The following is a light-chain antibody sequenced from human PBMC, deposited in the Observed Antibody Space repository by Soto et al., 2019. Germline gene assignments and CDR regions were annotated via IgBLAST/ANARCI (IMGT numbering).Light chain of an antibody. J-gene: IGLJ2*01. CDR1: SSDVGGYNY. CDR2: EVS. CDR3: SSYGGSSIYVV. Sequence: QSALTQPPSASGSPGQSVTISCTGTSSDVGGYNYVSWYQQYPSKAPKLILYEVSMRPSGVPDRFSGSKSGNTASLTISGLQPEDEADYYCSSYGGSSIYVVFGGGTKLTVL. V-gene: IGLV2-8*01.